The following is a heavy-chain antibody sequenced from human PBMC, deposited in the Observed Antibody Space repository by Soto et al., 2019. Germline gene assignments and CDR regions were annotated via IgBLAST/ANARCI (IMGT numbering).Heavy chain of an antibody. V-gene: IGHV4-34*01. CDR1: GGSFSGYY. J-gene: IGHJ5*02. CDR3: ARGPDGGYLNWFDP. Sequence: SETLSLTCAVYGGSFSGYYWSWIRQPPGKGLEWIGEINHSGSTNYNPSLKSRVTISVDTSKNQFSLKLSSVTAADTAVYYCARGPDGGYLNWFDPWGQGPLVTVSS. CDR2: INHSGST. D-gene: IGHD3-16*01.